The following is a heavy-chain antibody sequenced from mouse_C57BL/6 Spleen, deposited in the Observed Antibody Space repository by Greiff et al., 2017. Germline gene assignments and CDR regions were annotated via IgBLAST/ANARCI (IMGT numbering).Heavy chain of an antibody. J-gene: IGHJ2*01. Sequence: VQLQQSGAELARPGASVKMSCKASGYTFTSYTMHWVKQRPGQGLEWIGYINPSSGYTKYNQKFKDKATLTADKSSSTAYMQLSSLTSEDSAVYNCARDEIRYDYGSSQYYFDYWGQGTTLTVSS. CDR2: INPSSGYT. V-gene: IGHV1-4*01. CDR1: GYTFTSYT. D-gene: IGHD1-1*01. CDR3: ARDEIRYDYGSSQYYFDY.